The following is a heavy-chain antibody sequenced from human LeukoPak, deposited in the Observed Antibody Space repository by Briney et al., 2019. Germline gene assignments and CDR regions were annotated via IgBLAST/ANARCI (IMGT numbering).Heavy chain of an antibody. CDR2: ITSGSSYI. V-gene: IGHV3-21*01. D-gene: IGHD3-16*02. Sequence: PGGSLRLSCAASGNWVRQAPGKGLEWVSSITSGSSYIYYADSVKGRFTISRDNAKNSLYLQMNSLRAEDTAVYYCARVYDYVWGSYRYTGAFDIWGQGTMVTVSS. CDR3: ARVYDYVWGSYRYTGAFDI. CDR1: G. J-gene: IGHJ3*02.